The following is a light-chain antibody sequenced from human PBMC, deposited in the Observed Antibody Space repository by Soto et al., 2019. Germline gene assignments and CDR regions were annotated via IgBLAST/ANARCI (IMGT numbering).Light chain of an antibody. CDR2: EVT. Sequence: QSALTQPPSASGSPGQSVTISCIGTASDIDRYNYVSWYQHHPGKAPKLIIYEVTKRPSGVPDRFSGSKSGNTASLTVSGLQADDEADYYCNSYVGSNNYVFGTGTKSPS. CDR1: ASDIDRYNY. CDR3: NSYVGSNNYV. V-gene: IGLV2-8*01. J-gene: IGLJ1*01.